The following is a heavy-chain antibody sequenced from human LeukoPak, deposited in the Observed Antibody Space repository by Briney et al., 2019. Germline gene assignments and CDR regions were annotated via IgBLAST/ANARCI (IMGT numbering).Heavy chain of an antibody. D-gene: IGHD6-19*01. J-gene: IGHJ4*02. Sequence: PGGSLRFSCAGSGFTFSNVWMSWLRQAPGKGLEWFGRIKSKTDDGATDYAEPVKGRFTISRDDSKYTLYLQMNSLKTEDTAVYYCTTDLGSGWRLYYFDYWGQGTLVTVSS. CDR2: IKSKTDDGAT. CDR3: TTDLGSGWRLYYFDY. V-gene: IGHV3-15*01. CDR1: GFTFSNVW.